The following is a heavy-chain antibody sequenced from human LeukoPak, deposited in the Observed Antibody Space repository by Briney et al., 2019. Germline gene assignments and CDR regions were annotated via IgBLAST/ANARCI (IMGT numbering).Heavy chain of an antibody. CDR1: GFTFSSYE. J-gene: IGHJ5*02. V-gene: IGHV3-48*03. CDR3: ARPHINYYDSSGYLS. CDR2: ISSSGSTI. D-gene: IGHD3-22*01. Sequence: TGGSLRLSCAASGFTFSSYEMNWVRQAPGKGLEWVSYISSSGSTIYYADSVKGRFTISRDNAENSLYLQMNSLRAEDTAVYYCARPHINYYDSSGYLSWGQGTLVTVSS.